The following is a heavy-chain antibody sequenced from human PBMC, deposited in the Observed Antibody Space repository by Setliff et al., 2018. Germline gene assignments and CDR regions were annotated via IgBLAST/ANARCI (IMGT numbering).Heavy chain of an antibody. CDR2: ISPYNGNT. CDR1: GYTFITFG. CDR3: ARDRFYNSWSGTSITAPHDAFDI. D-gene: IGHD3-3*01. J-gene: IGHJ3*02. Sequence: ASVKVSCKTSGYTFITFGISWVRQAPGQGLEWMGWISPYNGNTNYAQKFQGRVTMTTDTSTSTVYMEVSSLRSEDTAVYFCARDRFYNSWSGTSITAPHDAFDIWGQGTMVTVSS. V-gene: IGHV1-18*01.